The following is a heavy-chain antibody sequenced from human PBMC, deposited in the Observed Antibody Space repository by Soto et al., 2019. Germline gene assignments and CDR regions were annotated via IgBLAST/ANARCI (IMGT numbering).Heavy chain of an antibody. CDR2: IVVGSGNT. D-gene: IGHD2-15*01. J-gene: IGHJ6*02. CDR3: AAEGSGYYYGMDV. V-gene: IGHV1-58*01. Sequence: SVKVSCKASGFTFTSSAVQWVRQARGQRLEWIGWIVVGSGNTNCAQKFQERVTITRDMSTSTAYMELSSLRSEDTAVYYCAAEGSGYYYGMDVWGQGTTVTVSS. CDR1: GFTFTSSA.